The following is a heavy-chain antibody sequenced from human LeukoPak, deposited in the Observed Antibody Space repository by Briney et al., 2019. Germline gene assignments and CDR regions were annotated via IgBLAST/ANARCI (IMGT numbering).Heavy chain of an antibody. CDR2: INSDGSWT. D-gene: IGHD3/OR15-3a*01. CDR1: GNYW. V-gene: IGHV3-74*01. Sequence: PGGSLRLSCAASGNYWMHWVRQVPGKGLVWVSHINSDGSWTNYADSVKGRFTISRDNAKNSLYLQMNSLRAEDTAVYYCARDGLATTDYWGQGTLVTVSS. CDR3: ARDGLATTDY. J-gene: IGHJ4*02.